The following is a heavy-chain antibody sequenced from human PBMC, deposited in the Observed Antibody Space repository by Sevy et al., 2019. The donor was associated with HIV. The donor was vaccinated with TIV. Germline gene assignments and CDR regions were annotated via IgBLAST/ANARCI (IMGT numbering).Heavy chain of an antibody. D-gene: IGHD3-16*01. CDR3: ARKDDSVGSFDI. Sequence: SQTLSLTCAISGDSVSSNSAVWNWIRQSPSRGLEWLGRTYYRSKWSNDYTVSVKSRITINPDTSKNQFSLQLNSVTPEDTAMYYCARKDDSVGSFDIWGQGTMVTVSS. CDR1: GDSVSSNSAV. V-gene: IGHV6-1*01. J-gene: IGHJ3*02. CDR2: TYYRSKWSN.